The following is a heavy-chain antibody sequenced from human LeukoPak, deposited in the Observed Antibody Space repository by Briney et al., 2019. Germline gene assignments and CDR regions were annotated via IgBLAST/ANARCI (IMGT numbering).Heavy chain of an antibody. J-gene: IGHJ3*02. Sequence: GGSLRLSCAASGFTLRSYTMNWVRQAPGKGLEWVSSIGISSNKIYYADSVKGRFIISRDNAKNSVYLQMNSLRAEDTAVYYCVGAGNAFDIWGQGTMVTVSS. D-gene: IGHD1-26*01. V-gene: IGHV3-21*04. CDR3: VGAGNAFDI. CDR2: IGISSNKI. CDR1: GFTLRSYT.